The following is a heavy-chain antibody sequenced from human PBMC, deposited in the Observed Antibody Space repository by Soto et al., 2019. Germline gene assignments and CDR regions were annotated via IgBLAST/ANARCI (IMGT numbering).Heavy chain of an antibody. D-gene: IGHD4-17*01. CDR1: GFPISSTYS. Sequence: SETLSLTCLVSGFPISSTYSWGWIRQPPGKGLEWIGSISHSGTTSYSPSLTSRVSISVDTSKNQVSLKLTSVTAADTAVYFCARVTMVIRDSDHFGVDVWGHGATVTVSS. J-gene: IGHJ6*02. CDR2: ISHSGTT. CDR3: ARVTMVIRDSDHFGVDV. V-gene: IGHV4-38-2*02.